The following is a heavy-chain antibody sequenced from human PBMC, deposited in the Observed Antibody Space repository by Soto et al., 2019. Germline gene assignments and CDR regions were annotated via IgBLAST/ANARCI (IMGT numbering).Heavy chain of an antibody. CDR1: GYTFSTYG. J-gene: IGHJ5*01. CDR3: ARDWTAAAGFAT. Sequence: ASAKPPSRASGYTFSTYGFTWVRQAPGQGLEWMGWIGADNGDTNYAQNFRGRVTMAIDTSTTTSYMELGSLTSDDTAVYFCARDWTAAAGFATWAHANLLTVSS. V-gene: IGHV1-18*01. CDR2: IGADNGDT. D-gene: IGHD6-25*01.